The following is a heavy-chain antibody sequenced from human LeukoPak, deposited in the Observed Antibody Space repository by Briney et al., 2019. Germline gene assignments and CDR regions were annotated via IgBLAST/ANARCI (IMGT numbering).Heavy chain of an antibody. Sequence: SETLSLTCNVSGGSNSSDYWIWVRQPPGRGLEWIGYVYYTGITNYNPSLKRRVTISVDTSKNQFSLRLSSVTTADTAVYYCARVSGYYSIDYWGQGTLVTVSS. CDR3: ARVSGYYSIDY. D-gene: IGHD3-22*01. CDR1: GGSNSSDY. CDR2: VYYTGIT. V-gene: IGHV4-59*01. J-gene: IGHJ4*02.